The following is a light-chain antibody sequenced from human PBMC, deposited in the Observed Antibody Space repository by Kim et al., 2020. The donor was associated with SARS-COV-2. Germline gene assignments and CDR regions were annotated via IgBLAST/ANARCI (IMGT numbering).Light chain of an antibody. V-gene: IGLV3-1*01. CDR3: QAWDSSTVV. J-gene: IGLJ2*01. Sequence: SYELTQPPSVSVSPGQTASITCSGDKLGDKYACWYQQKPGQSPVVLIYQDSKRPSGIPERFSGSNSGNTATLTISGTQAMDEADYYCQAWDSSTVVFGGG. CDR1: KLGDKY. CDR2: QDS.